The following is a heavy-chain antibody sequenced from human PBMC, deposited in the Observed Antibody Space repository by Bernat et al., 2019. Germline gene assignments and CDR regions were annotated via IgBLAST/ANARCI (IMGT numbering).Heavy chain of an antibody. CDR3: VRDYCSTTSCYDY. D-gene: IGHD2-2*01. J-gene: IGHJ4*02. CDR2: IWYYGSKK. Sequence: QVQLVESGGGVVQPGRSLRLSFVASGFTFSNYGMHWVRQSPGKGLEWLAVIWYYGSKKYYADSVKGRFTISRDDSKHTLYLQMNSLGVEDAAVYYCVRDYCSTTSCYDYWGQGTLVTVSS. CDR1: GFTFSNYG. V-gene: IGHV3-33*01.